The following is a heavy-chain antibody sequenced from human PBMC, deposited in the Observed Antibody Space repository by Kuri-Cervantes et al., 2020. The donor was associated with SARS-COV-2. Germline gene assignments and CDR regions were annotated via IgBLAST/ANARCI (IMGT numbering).Heavy chain of an antibody. CDR2: IYAAGAT. Sequence: GGSLRLSCAASGFTVSSNYMTRVRQAPGKGLEWVSVIYAAGATYYADSVKDRFTISRDNSSNTLYLQMNSLRAEDTAVYYCAKDFPSRYYDSSVYQDYWGQGTLVTVSS. CDR1: GFTVSSNY. V-gene: IGHV3-66*01. D-gene: IGHD3-22*01. J-gene: IGHJ4*02. CDR3: AKDFPSRYYDSSVYQDY.